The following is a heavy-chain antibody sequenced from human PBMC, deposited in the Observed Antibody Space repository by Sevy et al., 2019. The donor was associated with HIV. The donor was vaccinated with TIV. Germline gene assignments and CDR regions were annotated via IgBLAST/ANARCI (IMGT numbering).Heavy chain of an antibody. Sequence: GESLKISCKGSGYSFTKYWIGWVRQMPGKGLEWMGIIYPGDSDTRYRPSFQGHVTISADKSISTAYLQWSSLKASDTAMYYCTSLGGNDTSGYHFFDHWGQGTLVTVSS. CDR3: TSLGGNDTSGYHFFDH. V-gene: IGHV5-51*01. CDR1: GYSFTKYW. J-gene: IGHJ4*02. CDR2: IYPGDSDT. D-gene: IGHD3-22*01.